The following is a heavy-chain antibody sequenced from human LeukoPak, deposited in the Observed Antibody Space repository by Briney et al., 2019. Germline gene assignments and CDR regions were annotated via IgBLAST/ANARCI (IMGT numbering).Heavy chain of an antibody. CDR3: ARAAVTNYHHIDY. CDR1: GYTFTTYA. J-gene: IGHJ4*02. Sequence: ASVKVSCKASGYTFTTYALNWVRQAPGQGLEWMGWINTNTGNPTYAPGFTGRFVFSLDTSVSTAYLQIFILKAEDTAVYYCARAAVTNYHHIDYWDQGTLVTVSS. V-gene: IGHV7-4-1*01. CDR2: INTNTGNP. D-gene: IGHD4-17*01.